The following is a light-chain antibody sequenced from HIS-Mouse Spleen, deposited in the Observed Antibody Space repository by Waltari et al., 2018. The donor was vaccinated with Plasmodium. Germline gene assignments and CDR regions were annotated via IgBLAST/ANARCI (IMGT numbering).Light chain of an antibody. V-gene: IGLV3-10*01. CDR1: ALPKKY. CDR3: YSTDSSGNHRV. CDR2: EDR. Sequence: SYELTQPPSVSVSPGQTARITCSGDALPKKYAYWYQQKSGQAPVLVNYEDRQRPSGIPERFSGSSSGTRATLTISGAQVEYEADYYCYSTDSSGNHRVFGGGTKLTVL. J-gene: IGLJ3*02.